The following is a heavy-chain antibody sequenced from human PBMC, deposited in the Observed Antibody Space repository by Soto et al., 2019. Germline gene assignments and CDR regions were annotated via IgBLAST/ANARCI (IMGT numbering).Heavy chain of an antibody. V-gene: IGHV4-39*01. Sequence: PSETLSLTCTVSGGSISSSSYYWGWIRQPPGKGLEWIGSIYYSGSTYYNPSLKSRVTISVDTSKNQFSLKLSSVTATDTAVYYCARSPVTLYYFDYWGQGTLVTVSS. CDR1: GGSISSSSYY. CDR3: ARSPVTLYYFDY. J-gene: IGHJ4*02. CDR2: IYYSGST. D-gene: IGHD4-17*01.